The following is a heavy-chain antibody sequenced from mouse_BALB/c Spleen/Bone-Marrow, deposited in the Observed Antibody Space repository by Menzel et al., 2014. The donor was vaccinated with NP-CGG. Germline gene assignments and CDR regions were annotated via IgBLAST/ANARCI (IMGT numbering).Heavy chain of an antibody. CDR1: GIDLSTTV. CDR3: ASDIVLTSNF. D-gene: IGHD4-1*01. CDR2: IGNSGES. Sequence: EQLKESGGGLVTPGTPLTLTCTVSGIDLSTTVMSWVRQAPGKGLEWIGIIGNSGESYYANWAKGRFTISKTSSTTVHLKVTSPTTEDTATYYGASDIVLTSNFGGQGTLVTV. J-gene: IGHJ3*01. V-gene: IGHV5-17*01.